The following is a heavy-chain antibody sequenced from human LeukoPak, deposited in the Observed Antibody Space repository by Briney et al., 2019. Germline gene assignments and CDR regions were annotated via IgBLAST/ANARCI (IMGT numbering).Heavy chain of an antibody. CDR2: ISSSSSYI. Sequence: GGSYRDPKTAAGVTCIDHGGHRVRKTQGKGLEWVSSISSSSSYIYYADSVKGRFTISRDNAKNSLYLQMNSLRAEDTAVYYCAREARGEYSGYDFLDYWGQGTLVTVSS. J-gene: IGHJ4*02. V-gene: IGHV3-21*01. CDR3: AREARGEYSGYDFLDY. D-gene: IGHD5-12*01. CDR1: GVTCIDHG.